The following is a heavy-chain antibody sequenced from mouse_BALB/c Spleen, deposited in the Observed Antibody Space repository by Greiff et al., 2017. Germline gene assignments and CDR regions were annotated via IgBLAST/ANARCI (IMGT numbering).Heavy chain of an antibody. D-gene: IGHD2-3*01. CDR2: ISSGSSTI. Sequence: EVKLMESGGGLVQPGGSRKLSCAASGFTFSSFGMHWVRQAPEKGLEWVAYISSGSSTIYYADTVKGRFTISRDNPKNTLFLQMTSLRSEDTAMYYCARNDGYDYFDYWGQGTTLTVSS. CDR1: GFTFSSFG. CDR3: ARNDGYDYFDY. J-gene: IGHJ2*01. V-gene: IGHV5-17*02.